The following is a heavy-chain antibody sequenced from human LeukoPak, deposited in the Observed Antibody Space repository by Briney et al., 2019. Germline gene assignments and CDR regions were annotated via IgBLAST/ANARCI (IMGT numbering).Heavy chain of an antibody. CDR1: GGSISIYY. CDR3: ARELRNAFDI. CDR2: IYYSGST. V-gene: IGHV4-59*12. Sequence: SETLSLTCTVSGGSISIYYWSWIRQPPGKGLEWIGYIYYSGSTNYNPSLKSRVTISVDTSKNQFSLKLSSVTAADTAVYYCARELRNAFDIWGQGTMVTVSS. J-gene: IGHJ3*02.